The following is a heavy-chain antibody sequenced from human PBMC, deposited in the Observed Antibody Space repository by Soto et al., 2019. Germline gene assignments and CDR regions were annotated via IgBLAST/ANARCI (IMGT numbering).Heavy chain of an antibody. D-gene: IGHD2-21*02. V-gene: IGHV3-73*01. CDR2: IRSKGNNYAT. J-gene: IGHJ4*02. Sequence: GGSLRLSCATSGFTFSASAMHWVRQVSGKGLEWIARIRSKGNNYATTYAASVKGRFTISRDDSENTVYLQMNSLKTEDTAIYYCTKQIYGGNSWGQGTLVTVS. CDR3: TKQIYGGNS. CDR1: GFTFSASA.